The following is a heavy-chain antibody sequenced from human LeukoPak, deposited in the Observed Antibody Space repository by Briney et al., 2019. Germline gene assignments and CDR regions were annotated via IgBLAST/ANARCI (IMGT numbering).Heavy chain of an antibody. J-gene: IGHJ3*02. D-gene: IGHD6-19*01. CDR3: ARDRYYSSGDGGAFDI. CDR1: GFTFSSYT. CDR2: ITSNGGSA. Sequence: GGSLRLSCSASGFTFSSYTIHWVRQAPGKGLEFVSAITSNGGSAYYADSVKGRFTISRDNSKNTLYLQMNSLRAEDTAVYYCARDRYYSSGDGGAFDIWGQGTMVTVSS. V-gene: IGHV3-64*04.